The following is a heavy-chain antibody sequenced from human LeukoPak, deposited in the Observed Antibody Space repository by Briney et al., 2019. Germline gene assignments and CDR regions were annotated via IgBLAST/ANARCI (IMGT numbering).Heavy chain of an antibody. CDR3: ARDPGSSGWYNWFDP. J-gene: IGHJ5*02. Sequence: PGGSLRLSCAASGFIFSVYDMYWIRLSPGKGLECVSVISRGGISYYADSVKGRFTISRDNSKNTLYLQMNSLRAEDTAVYYCARDPGSSGWYNWFDPWGQGTLVTVSS. D-gene: IGHD6-19*01. V-gene: IGHV3-66*01. CDR1: GFIFSVYD. CDR2: ISRGGIS.